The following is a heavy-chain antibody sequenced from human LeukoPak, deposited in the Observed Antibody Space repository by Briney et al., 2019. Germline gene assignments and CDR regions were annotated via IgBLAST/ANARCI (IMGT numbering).Heavy chain of an antibody. D-gene: IGHD3-10*01. V-gene: IGHV1-18*01. J-gene: IGHJ4*02. CDR2: ISAYNGNT. CDR3: ARDISGSYVDY. Sequence: VASVKVSCKSSGYTFTSYGISWVRPAPGQGLEWMGWISAYNGNTNYAQKLQGRVTMTTDTSTSTAYMELRSLRSDDTAAYYCARDISGSYVDYWGQGTLVTVSS. CDR1: GYTFTSYG.